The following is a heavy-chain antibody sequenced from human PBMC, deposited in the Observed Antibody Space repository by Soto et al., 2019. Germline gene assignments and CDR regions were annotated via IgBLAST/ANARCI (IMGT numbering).Heavy chain of an antibody. CDR3: ARGPIVGARGGFGFDS. Sequence: SEPLSLTYAVYGGSFSGYSWRWIRQPPGKGLEWIGEINHSGSTNYNPSLKSRVTISVDTSKNQFSLKLSSVTAADTAVYYCARGPIVGARGGFGFDSWGQGTLVT. D-gene: IGHD1-26*01. CDR2: INHSGST. V-gene: IGHV4-34*01. CDR1: GGSFSGYS. J-gene: IGHJ5*01.